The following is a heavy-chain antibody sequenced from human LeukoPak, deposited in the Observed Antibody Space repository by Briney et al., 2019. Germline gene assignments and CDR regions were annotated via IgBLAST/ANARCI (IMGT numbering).Heavy chain of an antibody. J-gene: IGHJ4*02. V-gene: IGHV3-21*01. CDR1: GFTFSSYR. CDR2: ISSSSSYI. D-gene: IGHD6-13*01. Sequence: GGSLRLSCAAPGFTFSSYRMNWVRQAAGKGLEWVSSISSSSSYIYYADSVKGRFTISRDNAKNSLYLQMNSLRAEDTAVYYCARDDIAAAGPNYFDYWGQGTLVTVSS. CDR3: ARDDIAAAGPNYFDY.